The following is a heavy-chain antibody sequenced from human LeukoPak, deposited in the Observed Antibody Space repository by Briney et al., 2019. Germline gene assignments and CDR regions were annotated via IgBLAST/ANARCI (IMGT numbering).Heavy chain of an antibody. J-gene: IGHJ3*01. CDR1: GYTFTTYT. CDR2: INAGNGNT. V-gene: IGHV1-3*01. D-gene: IGHD1-7*01. Sequence: ASVKVSCKASGYTFTTYTIHWVRQAPGHRPEWMGWINAGNGNTKYSQKFQGRVTITRDTSASTAYMELSSLRSEDTAVFYCARESWHYGTDAFDVWGQGTMVTVSS. CDR3: ARESWHYGTDAFDV.